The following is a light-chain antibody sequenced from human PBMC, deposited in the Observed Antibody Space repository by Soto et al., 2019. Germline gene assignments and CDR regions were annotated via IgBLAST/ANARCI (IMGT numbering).Light chain of an antibody. CDR2: DVS. J-gene: IGLJ1*01. CDR3: CSYAGRYTFD. CDR1: SSDVGGYND. V-gene: IGLV2-11*01. Sequence: ALTQPRSVSGSPGQSVAISCTGASSDVGGYNDVSWYQQYPGKAPKLMIYDVSRRPSGVPDRFSGSKSGNTASLTISGLQAEDEADYYCCSYAGRYTFDFGTGTKVTVL.